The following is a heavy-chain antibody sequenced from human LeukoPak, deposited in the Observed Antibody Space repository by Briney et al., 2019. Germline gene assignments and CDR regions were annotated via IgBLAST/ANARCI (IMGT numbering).Heavy chain of an antibody. CDR1: GGSISSYY. CDR3: ARHRGSSSLFDY. J-gene: IGHJ4*02. Sequence: SETLSLTCTVSGGSISSYYWSWIRQAPGKGLEWIGYMYYSGSTNYNPSLKSRVTISVDTSKNQFSLKLSSVTAADTAVYYCARHRGSSSLFDYWGQGTLVTVSS. CDR2: MYYSGST. D-gene: IGHD6-6*01. V-gene: IGHV4-59*08.